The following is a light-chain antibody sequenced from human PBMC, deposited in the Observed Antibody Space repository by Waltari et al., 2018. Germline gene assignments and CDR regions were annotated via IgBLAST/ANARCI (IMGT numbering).Light chain of an antibody. CDR2: GAS. V-gene: IGKV2-30*02. CDR3: MKNTHGPCT. CDR1: QSLVRSDVNNY. Sequence: QSLVRSDVNNYLNWYQQRPGQAPRRLFYGASTRDSGVPARFSGSGSGTDFTLSISSVEAEDVGIYYCMKNTHGPCTFGQGTKVEIK. J-gene: IGKJ1*01.